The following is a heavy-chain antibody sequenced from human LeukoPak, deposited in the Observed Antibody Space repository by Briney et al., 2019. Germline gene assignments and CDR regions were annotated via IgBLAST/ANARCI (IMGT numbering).Heavy chain of an antibody. V-gene: IGHV3-30*02. CDR3: AKDSSYSYGYSAYYMDV. D-gene: IGHD5-18*01. J-gene: IGHJ6*03. CDR2: IRYDGYNK. Sequence: GGSLRLSCAASGFTFSSYGMHWVRQAPGKGLEWVAVIRYDGYNKYYADSVKGRFTISRDNSKNTLYLQMNSLRAEDTAVYYCAKDSSYSYGYSAYYMDVWGKGTTVTVSS. CDR1: GFTFSSYG.